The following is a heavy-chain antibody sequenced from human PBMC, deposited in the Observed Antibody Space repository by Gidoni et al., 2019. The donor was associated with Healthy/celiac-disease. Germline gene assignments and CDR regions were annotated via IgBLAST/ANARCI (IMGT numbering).Heavy chain of an antibody. CDR1: GDSVPSNSAA. V-gene: IGHV6-1*01. CDR3: ARDPSDAPVRGVSYNWFDP. CDR2: TYYRSKWYN. D-gene: IGHD3-10*02. J-gene: IGHJ5*02. Sequence: QVQLQQSGPGLVKPSQTLSLTCAISGDSVPSNSAAWNWIRQSPSRGLEWLGRTYYRSKWYNDYAVSVKSRITINPDTSKNQFSLQLNSVTPEDTAVYYCARDPSDAPVRGVSYNWFDPWGQGTLVTVSS.